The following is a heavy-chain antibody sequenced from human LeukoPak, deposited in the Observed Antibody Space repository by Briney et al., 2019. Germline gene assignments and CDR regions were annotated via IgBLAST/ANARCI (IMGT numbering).Heavy chain of an antibody. D-gene: IGHD2-21*01. Sequence: PGGSLRLSCVASGFTFDDYAMHWVRQAPGKGLEWVAGISWYSGNIGYADSVKGRFTISRDNAENTLHLQMNSLRTEDTALYSCARDVWRRAFNYGMDVWGQGTTVAVAS. V-gene: IGHV3-9*01. CDR3: ARDVWRRAFNYGMDV. CDR2: ISWYSGNI. J-gene: IGHJ6*02. CDR1: GFTFDDYA.